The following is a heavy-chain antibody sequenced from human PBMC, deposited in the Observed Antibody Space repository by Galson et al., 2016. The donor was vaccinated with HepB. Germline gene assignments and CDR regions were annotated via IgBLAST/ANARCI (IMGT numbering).Heavy chain of an antibody. CDR1: GFTFSTYG. CDR3: ARYSNSWAPFDY. Sequence: SLRLSCAASGFTFSTYGMDWVRQAPGKGLEWVAVISFDGSYKYYADSVKGRFTISRDNPNNTLYLQVNSLRAEDTALYFCARYSNSWAPFDYWGQGSLVTVSS. V-gene: IGHV3-30*03. CDR2: ISFDGSYK. D-gene: IGHD6-13*01. J-gene: IGHJ4*02.